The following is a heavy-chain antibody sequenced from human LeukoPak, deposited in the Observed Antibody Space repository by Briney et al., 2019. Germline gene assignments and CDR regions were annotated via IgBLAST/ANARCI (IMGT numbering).Heavy chain of an antibody. D-gene: IGHD3-22*01. Sequence: GGSLRLSCAASGFTFSSYAMHWVRQAPGKGLEWVAVISYDGSNKYYADSVKGRFTISRDNSKNTLYLQMNSLRAEDTAVYYCAKDIKGGGGGYVDYWGRGTLVTVSS. J-gene: IGHJ4*02. CDR1: GFTFSSYA. CDR3: AKDIKGGGGGYVDY. CDR2: ISYDGSNK. V-gene: IGHV3-30*07.